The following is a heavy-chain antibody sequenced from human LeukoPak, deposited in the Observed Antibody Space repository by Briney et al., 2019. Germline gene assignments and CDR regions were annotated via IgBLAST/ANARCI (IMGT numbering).Heavy chain of an antibody. CDR2: IIPILGIA. J-gene: IGHJ2*01. CDR1: GGTFSSYA. CDR3: ARRTTTVSIHWYFDL. D-gene: IGHD4-17*01. V-gene: IGHV1-69*04. Sequence: SVKVSCKASGGTFSSYAISWVRQAPGQGLEWMGRIIPILGIANYAQKFQGRVTITADKSTSTAYMELSSLRSEDTAVYYCARRTTTVSIHWYFDLWGRGTLATVSS.